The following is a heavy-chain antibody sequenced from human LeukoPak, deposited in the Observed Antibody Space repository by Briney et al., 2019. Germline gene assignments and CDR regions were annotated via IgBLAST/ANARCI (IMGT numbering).Heavy chain of an antibody. CDR1: GFTFSSYS. J-gene: IGHJ4*02. Sequence: GGSLRLSCAASGFTFSSYSMNWVRQAPGKGLEWVSSISSSSSYIYYADSVKGRFTISRDNAKNSLYLQMNSLRAEDTAVYYCATYSGTTTVTGLDYWGQGTLVTVSS. CDR2: ISSSSSYI. CDR3: ATYSGTTTVTGLDY. D-gene: IGHD4-17*01. V-gene: IGHV3-21*01.